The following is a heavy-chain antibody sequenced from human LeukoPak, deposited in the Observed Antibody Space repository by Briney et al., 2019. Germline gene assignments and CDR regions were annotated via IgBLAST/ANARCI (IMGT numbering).Heavy chain of an antibody. Sequence: GRSLRLSCAASGFTFSSYAMHWVRQAPGKGLEWVAVISCDGSNKYYADSVKGRFTISRDNSKNTLYLQMNSLRAEDTAVYYCARVGGVGILTGYELDPWGQGTLVTVSS. CDR2: ISCDGSNK. D-gene: IGHD3-9*01. CDR1: GFTFSSYA. J-gene: IGHJ5*02. V-gene: IGHV3-30*04. CDR3: ARVGGVGILTGYELDP.